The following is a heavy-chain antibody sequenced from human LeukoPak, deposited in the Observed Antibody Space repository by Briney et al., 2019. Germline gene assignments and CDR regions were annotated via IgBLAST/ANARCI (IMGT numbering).Heavy chain of an antibody. Sequence: SVKVSCKASGGTFSSYAISWVRQAPGQGLEWMGGIIPIFGTADYAQKFQGRVTITADKSTNTAYMELSSLRSEDTAVYYCVRDNHDYVWGSYRNGFDPWGQGTLVTVSS. CDR3: VRDNHDYVWGSYRNGFDP. CDR1: GGTFSSYA. D-gene: IGHD3-16*02. V-gene: IGHV1-69*06. CDR2: IIPIFGTA. J-gene: IGHJ5*02.